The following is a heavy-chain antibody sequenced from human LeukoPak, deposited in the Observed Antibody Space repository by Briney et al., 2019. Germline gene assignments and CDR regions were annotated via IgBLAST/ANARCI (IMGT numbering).Heavy chain of an antibody. CDR1: GFRFSNYA. CDR2: LSRSGSRT. J-gene: IGHJ5*02. CDR3: AKDDSSGHYHDH. Sequence: GGSLRLSCVGSGFRFSNYAMNWVRQAPGKGLQWVSALSRSGSRTFYADSVKGRFTISRDNSKNTLYLQMDSLRAEDTAIYYCAKDDSSGHYHDHWGQGTLVTVSS. V-gene: IGHV3-23*01. D-gene: IGHD3-22*01.